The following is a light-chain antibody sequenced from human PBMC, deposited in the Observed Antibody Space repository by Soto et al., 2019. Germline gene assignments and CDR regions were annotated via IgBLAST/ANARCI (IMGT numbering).Light chain of an antibody. Sequence: DIEITQSPSTLSGSVGDRATITCRASQTISSWLAWYQQKPGKAPKLLIYKASTLTSGVPSRFRGSGSGTEFTLTISSLQPDDFATYYCQHYNSYSEAFGQGTKVDI. J-gene: IGKJ1*01. CDR1: QTISSW. CDR2: KAS. V-gene: IGKV1-5*03. CDR3: QHYNSYSEA.